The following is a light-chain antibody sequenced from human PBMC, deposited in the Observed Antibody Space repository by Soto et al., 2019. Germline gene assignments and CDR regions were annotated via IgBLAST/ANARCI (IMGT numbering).Light chain of an antibody. V-gene: IGLV2-14*03. Sequence: QSVLTQRASVSGSPGQSITISCTGSSSDIGGYNYVSWYQQHPGKAPQLMIYDVSYRPSGISDRFSGSKSGNTASLTISGLQPKDEADYYCSSYGASSTLFGGGTKLTVL. J-gene: IGLJ3*02. CDR1: SSDIGGYNY. CDR3: SSYGASSTL. CDR2: DVS.